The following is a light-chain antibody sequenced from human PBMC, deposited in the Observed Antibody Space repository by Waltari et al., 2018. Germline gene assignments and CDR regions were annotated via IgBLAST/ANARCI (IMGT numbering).Light chain of an antibody. J-gene: IGKJ1*01. CDR1: QSLLDSNGNTY. V-gene: IGKV2-40*01. CDR2: KVT. CDR3: MQSTKDPWT. Sequence: DIVMTQTPPPLPFTPGGPAATSCRSSQSLLDSNGNTYLHWYLQKAGQSPRLLIYKVTNRESGVPDRFSGSGSGTDFTLKISRVEPEDVGFYYCMQSTKDPWTFGQGTKVEIK.